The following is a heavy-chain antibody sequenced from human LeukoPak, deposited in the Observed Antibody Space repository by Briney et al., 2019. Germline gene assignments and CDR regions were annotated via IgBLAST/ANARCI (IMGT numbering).Heavy chain of an antibody. CDR1: GGSISSYY. J-gene: IGHJ4*02. CDR3: ARERAVTTYYYFDY. Sequence: PSETLSLTCTVSGGSISSYYWSWIWQPPGKGLEWIGYIYYSGSTNYNPSLKSRVTISVDTSKNQFSLKLSSVTAADTAVYYCARERAVTTYYYFDYWGQGTLVTVSS. CDR2: IYYSGST. V-gene: IGHV4-59*01. D-gene: IGHD4-17*01.